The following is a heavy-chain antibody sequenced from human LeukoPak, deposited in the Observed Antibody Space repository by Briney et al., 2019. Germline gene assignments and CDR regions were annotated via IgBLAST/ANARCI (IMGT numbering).Heavy chain of an antibody. J-gene: IGHJ4*02. D-gene: IGHD3-22*01. CDR3: ARQYYYDSSGYPFDY. Sequence: PGRSLRLSCAASGFTFSSYGMHWVRQAPGKGLEWVAVISYDGSNKYYADSVKGRFTISRDNSKNTLYLQMNSLRAEDTAVYYCARQYYYDSSGYPFDYWGQGTLVTVSS. V-gene: IGHV3-30*03. CDR1: GFTFSSYG. CDR2: ISYDGSNK.